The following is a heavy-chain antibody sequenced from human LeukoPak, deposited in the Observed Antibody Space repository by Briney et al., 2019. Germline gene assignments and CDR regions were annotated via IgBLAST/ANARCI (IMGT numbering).Heavy chain of an antibody. J-gene: IGHJ4*02. D-gene: IGHD6-13*01. V-gene: IGHV3-7*01. CDR1: EFTLSSYW. Sequence: GGSLRLSCVASEFTLSSYWMSWVRQAPGRGLEWVANIKQDGREIYYVDSVKGRFTISRDNAKKSLYLQMNSLRAEDMAVYYCARSYSRFDYWGQGTLVTVSS. CDR2: IKQDGREI. CDR3: ARSYSRFDY.